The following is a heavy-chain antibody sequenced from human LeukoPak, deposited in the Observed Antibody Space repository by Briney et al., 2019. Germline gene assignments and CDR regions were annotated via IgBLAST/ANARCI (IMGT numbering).Heavy chain of an antibody. CDR2: VHYSGTA. CDR3: ARGYGDFRVEGRYFHS. Sequence: PSETLSLTCTVSDGSITNYDWSWVRQPPGKGLEFIGHVHYSGTADYNPSLKSRVTISIDTSKKHFFLKLKSVTAADTAVYYCARGYGDFRVEGRYFHSWGQGTLVTVSS. V-gene: IGHV4-59*01. J-gene: IGHJ4*02. CDR1: DGSITNYD. D-gene: IGHD4-17*01.